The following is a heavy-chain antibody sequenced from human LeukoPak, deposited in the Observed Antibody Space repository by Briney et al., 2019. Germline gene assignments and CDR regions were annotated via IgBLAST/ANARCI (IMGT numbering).Heavy chain of an antibody. CDR3: ARVPIEYSSSRDAFDL. V-gene: IGHV4-59*01. J-gene: IGHJ3*01. CDR1: GGSISSYY. CDR2: IYYSGST. Sequence: PSETLSLTCTVSGGSISSYYWSWIRQPPGKGLEWIGYIYYSGSTNYNPSLKSRVTISVDTSKNQFSLKLSSVTAPDTAVYYCARVPIEYSSSRDAFDLWGQGTMVTVSS. D-gene: IGHD6-6*01.